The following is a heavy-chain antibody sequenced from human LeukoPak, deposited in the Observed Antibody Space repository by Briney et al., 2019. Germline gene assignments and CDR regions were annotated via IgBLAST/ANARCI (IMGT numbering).Heavy chain of an antibody. CDR1: GFTFSSYG. J-gene: IGHJ5*02. D-gene: IGHD6-13*01. V-gene: IGHV3-23*01. CDR3: AKDLSSSWYPDNWFDP. Sequence: PGGSLRLSCAASGFTFSSYGMSWARQAPGKGLEWVSGISGSGGSTYYADSVKGRFTISRDNSKNTLYLQMNSLRAEDTAVYYCAKDLSSSWYPDNWFDPWGQGTLVTVSS. CDR2: ISGSGGST.